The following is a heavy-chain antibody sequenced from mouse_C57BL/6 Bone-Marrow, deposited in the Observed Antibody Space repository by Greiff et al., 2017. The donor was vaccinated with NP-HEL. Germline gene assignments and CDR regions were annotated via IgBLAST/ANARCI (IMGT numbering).Heavy chain of an antibody. CDR3: ARSEAYYSNYVFAY. J-gene: IGHJ3*01. CDR2: INPGSGGT. CDR1: GYAFTNYL. D-gene: IGHD2-5*01. V-gene: IGHV1-54*01. Sequence: VQLQESGAELVRPGTSVKVSCKASGYAFTNYLIEWVKQRPGQGLEWIGVINPGSGGTNYNEKFKGKATLTADKSSSTAYMQLSSLTSEDSAVYFCARSEAYYSNYVFAYWGQGTLVTVSA.